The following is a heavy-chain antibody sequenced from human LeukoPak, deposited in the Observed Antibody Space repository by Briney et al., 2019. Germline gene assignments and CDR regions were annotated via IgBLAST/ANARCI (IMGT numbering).Heavy chain of an antibody. CDR1: GFTFDDYG. CDR3: ASGVVAANYFDY. J-gene: IGHJ4*02. CDR2: INWNGGST. Sequence: PGGSLRLSCATSGFTFDDYGMSWVRQDPGKGLEWVSGINWNGGSTGYADSVKGRFSISRDNAKNALYLQMNSLRAEDTALYYCASGVVAANYFDYWGQGTLVTVSS. V-gene: IGHV3-20*04. D-gene: IGHD2-15*01.